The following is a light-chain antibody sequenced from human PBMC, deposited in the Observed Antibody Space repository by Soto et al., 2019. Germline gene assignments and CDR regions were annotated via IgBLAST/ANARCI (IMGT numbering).Light chain of an antibody. Sequence: DVVMTQSPLSLPVTLGRPASIYCRSNQSLVHSDGIAYFSWFQQRPGRSPRRIIYKVSNRDSGVPARFSGSGSGTDFALKISRVEAEDVGVYYCMQGTHWPITFGQGTRLEIK. CDR1: QSLVHSDGIAY. CDR3: MQGTHWPIT. CDR2: KVS. J-gene: IGKJ5*01. V-gene: IGKV2-30*02.